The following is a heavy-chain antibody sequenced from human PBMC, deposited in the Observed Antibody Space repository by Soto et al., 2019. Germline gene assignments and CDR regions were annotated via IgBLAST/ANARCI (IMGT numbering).Heavy chain of an antibody. D-gene: IGHD1-7*01. J-gene: IGHJ4*02. V-gene: IGHV3-30-3*01. CDR3: ARGITGTTDFDY. CDR2: ISYDGSNK. Sequence: VQLLESGGGLVQPGGSLRLSCAASGFPFSTSAMNWVRQAPGKGLEWVAVISYDGSNKYYADSVKGRFTISRDNSKNTLYLQMNSLRAEDTAVYYCARGITGTTDFDYWGQGTLVTVSS. CDR1: GFPFSTSA.